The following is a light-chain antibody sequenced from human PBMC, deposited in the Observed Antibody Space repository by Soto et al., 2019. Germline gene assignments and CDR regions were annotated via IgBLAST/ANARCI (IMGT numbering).Light chain of an antibody. CDR2: VGS. CDR1: QSLLHSNGYNY. Sequence: DIVMTQSPLSLPVTPGESASISCRSSQSLLHSNGYNYLSWYLQKPGQSPQLLIYVGSNRASGVPDRFSGSGSGKEFTLKISRVEAEDAGIYYCMQSIQILYTFGQGTKLEIK. J-gene: IGKJ2*01. V-gene: IGKV2-28*01. CDR3: MQSIQILYT.